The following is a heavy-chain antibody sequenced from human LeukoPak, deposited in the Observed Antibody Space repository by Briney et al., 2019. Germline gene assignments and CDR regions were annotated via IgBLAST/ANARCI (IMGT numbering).Heavy chain of an antibody. CDR2: ISSSGTYV. CDR1: GFTFSSCS. J-gene: IGHJ3*01. Sequence: GGSLRLSCPVSGFTFSSCSMYWVRQAPGKGLEWVSSISSSGTYVYYADSVKGRFTISRDNAKNSLSLQMNSLRADDAAVYYCARASSKQLAGYLPDGFDFWGQGTVVTVSS. CDR3: ARASSKQLAGYLPDGFDF. D-gene: IGHD3-9*01. V-gene: IGHV3-21*01.